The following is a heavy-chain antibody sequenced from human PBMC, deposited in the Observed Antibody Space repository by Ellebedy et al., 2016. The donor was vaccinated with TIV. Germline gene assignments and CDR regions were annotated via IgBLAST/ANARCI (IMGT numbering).Heavy chain of an antibody. D-gene: IGHD1-26*01. J-gene: IGHJ6*03. CDR3: AKGPTTRYYYMDV. V-gene: IGHV3-48*01. Sequence: GGSLRLSXAASGFTFIIYSLNWVRQAPGKGLEWVSYISSSSRTRYYADSVKGRFTISRDNAKNSLYLQMNSLRAEDTAVYYCAKGPTTRYYYMDVWGKGTTVTVSS. CDR1: GFTFIIYS. CDR2: ISSSSRTR.